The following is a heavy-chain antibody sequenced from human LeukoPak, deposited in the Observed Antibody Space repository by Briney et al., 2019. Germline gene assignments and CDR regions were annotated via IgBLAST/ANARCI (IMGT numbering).Heavy chain of an antibody. CDR3: ASLKYYYDSSGYSGFDY. D-gene: IGHD3-22*01. CDR1: GGSISTSAYY. J-gene: IGHJ4*02. V-gene: IGHV4-39*01. Sequence: SETLSLTCIVSGGSISTSAYYWGWIRQPPGEGLQWIGSIYYSGNTYYNSSLKSRVTISVDTSTSQFSLRLSSVTAADTAVYYCASLKYYYDSSGYSGFDYWGQGTLVTVSS. CDR2: IYYSGNT.